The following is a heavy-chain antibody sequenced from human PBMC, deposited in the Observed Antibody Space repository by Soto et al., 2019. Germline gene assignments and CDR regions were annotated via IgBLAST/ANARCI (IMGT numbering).Heavy chain of an antibody. J-gene: IGHJ4*02. CDR1: GGSVSDKTYY. V-gene: IGHV4-61*01. Sequence: KPADPLSLTFSVSGGSVSDKTYYWSGIRQPPGKELQWIGYFYYRGTTNYNPSLKSRVSISVDTYQNQFSLRLNSVTAAETALYYCTRTTAVPDTLRSRYYFDXGCQGTLETVS. CDR2: FYYRGTT. CDR3: TRTTAVPDTLRSRYYFDX. D-gene: IGHD6-19*01.